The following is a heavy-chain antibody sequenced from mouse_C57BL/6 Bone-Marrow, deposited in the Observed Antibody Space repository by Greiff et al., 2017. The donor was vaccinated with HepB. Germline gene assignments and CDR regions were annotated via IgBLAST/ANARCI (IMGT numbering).Heavy chain of an antibody. D-gene: IGHD4-1*02. CDR2: IRSKSNNYAT. V-gene: IGHV10-1*01. Sequence: EVKLVESGGGLVQPKGSLKLSYAASGFSFNTYAMNWVRQAPGKGLEWVARIRSKSNNYATYYADSVKDRFTISRDDSESMLYLQMNNLKTEDTAMYYCVRHPTGTGYFDVWGTGTTVTVSS. CDR3: VRHPTGTGYFDV. J-gene: IGHJ1*03. CDR1: GFSFNTYA.